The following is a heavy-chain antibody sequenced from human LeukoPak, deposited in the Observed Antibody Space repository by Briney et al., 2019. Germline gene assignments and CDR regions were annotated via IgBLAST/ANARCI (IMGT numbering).Heavy chain of an antibody. CDR1: GFTFSAYA. CDR3: ARDPNGDYIGAFDM. V-gene: IGHV3-23*01. D-gene: IGHD4-17*01. J-gene: IGHJ3*02. Sequence: GGSLRLSCTASGFTFSAYAMMWVRQAPGKGPEWVSAIRGSGSGGGTLYADSVKGRFTISRDNSEYTLFLQMNSLRAEDTAVYYCARDPNGDYIGAFDMWGPGTMVTVSS. CDR2: IRGSGSGGGT.